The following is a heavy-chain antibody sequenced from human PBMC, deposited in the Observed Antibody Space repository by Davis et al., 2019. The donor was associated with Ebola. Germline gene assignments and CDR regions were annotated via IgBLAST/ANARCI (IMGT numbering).Heavy chain of an antibody. V-gene: IGHV3-7*01. J-gene: IGHJ4*02. CDR2: LRQDGSQN. Sequence: GESLKISCEASGFNFDNYWMSWVRQVPGKGLEWVANLRQDGSQNYYMDSVRGRFTISRDNFKNTLYLQMGSLRPAETDVYYCVRGDIVGANRPFDSWGQGTLVTVSS. D-gene: IGHD1-26*01. CDR1: GFNFDNYW. CDR3: VRGDIVGANRPFDS.